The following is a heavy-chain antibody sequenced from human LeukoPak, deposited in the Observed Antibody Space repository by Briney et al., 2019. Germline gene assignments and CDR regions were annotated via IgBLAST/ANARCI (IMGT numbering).Heavy chain of an antibody. Sequence: GGSLRLPCAASGFTFSSYTMNGVRQAPGKGLEWVSSISSSSSYIFYADSVKGRFTISRDNAKNSLYLQMNSLRAEDTAVYYCARDYYKNFDYWGQGTLVTVSS. CDR3: ARDYYKNFDY. J-gene: IGHJ4*02. D-gene: IGHD3-22*01. CDR2: ISSSSSYI. CDR1: GFTFSSYT. V-gene: IGHV3-21*01.